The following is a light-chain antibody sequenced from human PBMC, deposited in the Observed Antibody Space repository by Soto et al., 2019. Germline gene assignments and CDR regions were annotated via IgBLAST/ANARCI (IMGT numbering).Light chain of an antibody. CDR1: QTVNNNY. CDR2: GAS. V-gene: IGKV3-20*01. J-gene: IGKJ3*01. Sequence: EIVLTQSPGTLSFSPGERATLSCRASQTVNNNYLTWYQQTPGQAPRLLIYGASSRATGIPDKFSGSGSGTDFTLTISRLEPEDFAVYYCQQYGTSPFTFGPGTKVDIK. CDR3: QQYGTSPFT.